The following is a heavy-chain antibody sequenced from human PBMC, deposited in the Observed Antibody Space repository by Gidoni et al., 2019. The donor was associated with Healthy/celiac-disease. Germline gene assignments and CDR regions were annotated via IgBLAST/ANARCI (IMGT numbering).Heavy chain of an antibody. J-gene: IGHJ3*02. CDR1: GFTFSSYG. Sequence: QVQLVESGGGVVQPGRSLRLSCAASGFTFSSYGMHWVRQAPGKGLEWVAVIWYDGSNKYYADSVKGRFTISRDNSKNTLYLQMNSLRAEDTAVYYCARAEQQLRNAFDIWGQGTMVTVSS. CDR3: ARAEQQLRNAFDI. D-gene: IGHD6-13*01. CDR2: IWYDGSNK. V-gene: IGHV3-33*01.